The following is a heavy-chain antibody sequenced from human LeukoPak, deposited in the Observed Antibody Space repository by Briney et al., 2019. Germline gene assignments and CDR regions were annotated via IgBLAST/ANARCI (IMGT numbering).Heavy chain of an antibody. CDR1: GGSISSSSYY. CDR3: ARLVYGYSSGWYGQFFDP. V-gene: IGHV4-39*01. Sequence: SETLSLTCTVSGGSISSSSYYWGWIRQPPGKGLEWIGSIYYSGSTYYNPSLKGRVTISVDTSKNQFSLKLSSVTAADTAVYYCARLVYGYSSGWYGQFFDPWGQGTLVTVSS. J-gene: IGHJ5*02. CDR2: IYYSGST. D-gene: IGHD6-19*01.